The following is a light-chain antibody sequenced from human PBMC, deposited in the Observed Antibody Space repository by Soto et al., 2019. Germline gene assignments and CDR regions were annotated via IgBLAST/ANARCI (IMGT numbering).Light chain of an antibody. Sequence: QSVLTQPPSVSGAPGPMGTISCTGSSPNIGAGYDVHWYQQLPGTAPKLLISGNSNRPSGVPDRFSGSKSGTSASRAITGLHAEDEADYYCKSYDRSLSGVVFGGGTKLPVL. V-gene: IGLV1-40*01. CDR1: SPNIGAGYD. J-gene: IGLJ2*01. CDR2: GNS. CDR3: KSYDRSLSGVV.